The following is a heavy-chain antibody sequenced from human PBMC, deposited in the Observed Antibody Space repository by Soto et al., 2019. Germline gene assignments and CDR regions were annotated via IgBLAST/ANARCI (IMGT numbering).Heavy chain of an antibody. CDR2: INHSGST. Sequence: XGTLSLTCAVYGGSFSGYYWSWIRQPPGKGLEWIGEINHSGSTNYNPSLKSRVTISVDTSKNQFSLKLSSVTAADTAVYYCASFRYGSGTWGQGTLVTVSS. CDR3: ASFRYGSGT. CDR1: GGSFSGYY. J-gene: IGHJ5*02. D-gene: IGHD3-10*01. V-gene: IGHV4-34*01.